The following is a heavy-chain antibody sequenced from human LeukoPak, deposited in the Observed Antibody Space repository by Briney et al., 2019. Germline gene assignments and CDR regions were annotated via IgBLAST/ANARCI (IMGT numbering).Heavy chain of an antibody. J-gene: IGHJ4*02. CDR2: IYYSGST. V-gene: IGHV4-39*01. D-gene: IGHD6-13*01. CDR3: ARRYCSMISYFDY. Sequence: SETLSLTCTVSGGSISSSSYYWGWIRQPPGTGLEWLGSIYYSGSTFYNPSLKSRVTISVDTSKNQFSLKLSSVTAADTAVYYCARRYCSMISYFDYWGQGTLVTVSS. CDR1: GGSISSSSYY.